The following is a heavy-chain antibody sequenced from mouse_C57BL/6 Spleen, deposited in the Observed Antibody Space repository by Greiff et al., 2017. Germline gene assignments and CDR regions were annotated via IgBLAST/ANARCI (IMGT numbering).Heavy chain of an antibody. CDR1: GYTFTSYW. Sequence: QVQLQQPGTELVKPGASVKLSCKASGYTFTSYWMHWVKQRPGQGLEWIGNINPSNGGTNYNEKFKSKATLTVDKSSSTAYMQLSSLTSEDSAVYYCARRGTTVVAWDYYAMDYWGQGTSVTVSS. V-gene: IGHV1-53*01. CDR2: INPSNGGT. CDR3: ARRGTTVVAWDYYAMDY. D-gene: IGHD1-1*01. J-gene: IGHJ4*01.